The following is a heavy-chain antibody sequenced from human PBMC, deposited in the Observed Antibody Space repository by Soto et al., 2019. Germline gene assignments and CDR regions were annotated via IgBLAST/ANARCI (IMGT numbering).Heavy chain of an antibody. CDR2: INAGNGNT. D-gene: IGHD3-22*01. V-gene: IGHV1-3*01. CDR1: GYTFTSYA. Sequence: ASVKVSCKASGYTFTSYAMHWVRQAPGQRLEWMGWINAGNGNTKYSQKFQGRVTITRDTSASTAYMELSSLRSEDTAVYYCARPKDYDDCLASWGQGTLVTVSS. J-gene: IGHJ5*02. CDR3: ARPKDYDDCLAS.